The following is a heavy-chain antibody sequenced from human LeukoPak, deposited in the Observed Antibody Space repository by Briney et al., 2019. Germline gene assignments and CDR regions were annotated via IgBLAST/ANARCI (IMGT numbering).Heavy chain of an antibody. D-gene: IGHD3-3*01. CDR3: ATFRAHNYDFWCGYLDY. J-gene: IGHJ4*02. Sequence: SVKVSCKASGGTFSSYAISWVRQAPGQGLEWMGGIIPIFGTANYAQKFQGRVTITADESTSTAYMELSSLRSEDTAVYYCATFRAHNYDFWCGYLDYWGRGTLVTVSS. CDR2: IIPIFGTA. V-gene: IGHV1-69*13. CDR1: GGTFSSYA.